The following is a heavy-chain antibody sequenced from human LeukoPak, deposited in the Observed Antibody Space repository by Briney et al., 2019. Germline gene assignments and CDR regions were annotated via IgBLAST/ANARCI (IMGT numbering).Heavy chain of an antibody. J-gene: IGHJ2*01. CDR2: IYHSGST. D-gene: IGHD6-19*01. CDR1: GGSISSSNW. V-gene: IGHV4-4*02. CDR3: ARSPGGSGWFVPSWYFDL. Sequence: PSETLSLTCAVSGGSISSSNWWSWVRQPPGKGLEWIGEIYHSGSTNYNPSLKSRVTISVDKSKNQFSLKLSSVTAADTAVYYCARSPGGSGWFVPSWYFDLWGRGTLVTVSS.